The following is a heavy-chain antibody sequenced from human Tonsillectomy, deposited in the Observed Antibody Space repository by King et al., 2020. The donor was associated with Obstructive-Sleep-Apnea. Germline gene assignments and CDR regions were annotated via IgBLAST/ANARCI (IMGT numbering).Heavy chain of an antibody. CDR3: ARVGDGYDYVWGSYHPFDY. J-gene: IGHJ4*02. CDR2: IYYSGST. Sequence: LQLQESGPRLVKPSQTLSLACSVSGDSLSSDGYYWGWIRLPPGKGLGWVWYIYYSGSTKYKPSLPSRVSISLDTSKNQFSLNLKSVTAADTAVYFCARVGDGYDYVWGSYHPFDYWGQGIPVTVSS. D-gene: IGHD3-16*02. CDR1: GDSLSSDGYY. V-gene: IGHV4-31*03.